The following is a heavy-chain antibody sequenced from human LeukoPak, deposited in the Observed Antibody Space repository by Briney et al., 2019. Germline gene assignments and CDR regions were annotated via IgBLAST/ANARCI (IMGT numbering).Heavy chain of an antibody. CDR3: ARKAVAGNGNFDY. CDR1: GGSISSYY. J-gene: IGHJ4*02. V-gene: IGHV4-59*08. CDR2: IYYSGSA. D-gene: IGHD6-19*01. Sequence: PSEGLSLTCTVSGGSISSYYWSWIRQPPGKGLEWIGYIYYSGSANYNPSLKSRVTILIDTSKNQFSLKLSSVTAADTAVYYCARKAVAGNGNFDYWGQGTLVIVSS.